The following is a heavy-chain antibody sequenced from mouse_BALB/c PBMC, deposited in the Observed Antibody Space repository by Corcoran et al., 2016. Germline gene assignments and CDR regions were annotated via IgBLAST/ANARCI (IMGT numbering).Heavy chain of an antibody. V-gene: IGHV1-76*01. CDR3: ARNDPYYFDY. Sequence: QVQLKQSGPELVRPGASVKLSCKTSGYIFTSYWIHWVKQRSGQCLELIARIYPGTGSTYYNEKFKGKATLTAEKSSSTAYMQLSSLKSEDSAVYFCARNDPYYFDYWGQGTTVTVSS. CDR2: IYPGTGST. J-gene: IGHJ2*01. D-gene: IGHD2-12*01. CDR1: GYIFTSYW.